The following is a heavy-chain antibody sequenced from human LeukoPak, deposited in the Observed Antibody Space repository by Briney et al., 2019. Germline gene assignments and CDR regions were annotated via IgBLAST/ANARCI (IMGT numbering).Heavy chain of an antibody. J-gene: IGHJ4*02. Sequence: GGSLRLSCGASGFTFSTYGMQWVRQAPGKGLERVAVIWYDGSNKYYADSVKGRSTVSRDNSKNTLYLQMNSLRAEDTAVYYCAMSMAAADYWGQGTLVTVSS. CDR1: GFTFSTYG. CDR3: AMSMAAADY. CDR2: IWYDGSNK. V-gene: IGHV3-33*01. D-gene: IGHD6-13*01.